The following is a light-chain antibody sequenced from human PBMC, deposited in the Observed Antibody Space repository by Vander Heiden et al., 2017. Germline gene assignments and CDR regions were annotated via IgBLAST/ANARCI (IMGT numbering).Light chain of an antibody. CDR2: AAS. CDR1: QSISSY. CDR3: QQSYSTPNT. Sequence: DTQMTQSPPSLSASVGDRVTITCRASQSISSYLNWYQQKPGKAPKLLIYAASSLQSGVPSRFSGSGSGTDFTLTISSLQPEDFATYYCQQSYSTPNTFGQGTKLEIK. J-gene: IGKJ2*01. V-gene: IGKV1-39*01.